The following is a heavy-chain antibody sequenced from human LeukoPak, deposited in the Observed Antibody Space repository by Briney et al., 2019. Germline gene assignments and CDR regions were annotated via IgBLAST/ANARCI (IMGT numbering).Heavy chain of an antibody. Sequence: QAGGSLRLSCAASGFTFSTYSMNWVRQAPGKGLEWVSDIDSGSNNIHYADSVKGRFTISRDDAKNSLYLQMDSLRAEDTAVYYCARDSRRSGFDPWGQGTLVTVSS. CDR2: IDSGSNNI. CDR3: ARDSRRSGFDP. CDR1: GFTFSTYS. J-gene: IGHJ5*02. V-gene: IGHV3-48*01.